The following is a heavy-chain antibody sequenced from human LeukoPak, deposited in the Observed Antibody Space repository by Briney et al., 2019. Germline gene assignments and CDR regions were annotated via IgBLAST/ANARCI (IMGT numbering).Heavy chain of an antibody. D-gene: IGHD6-13*01. J-gene: IGHJ4*02. Sequence: GGSLRLSCAVSGFTFSGFWMSWSRQAPGKGLEWVASINSDGSEGYYADVVKGRFTISRDNAKNSLYLQMNSLRAEDTAVYYCARQGIAAAGMVDYWGQGTLVTVSS. CDR1: GFTFSGFW. V-gene: IGHV3-7*01. CDR2: INSDGSEG. CDR3: ARQGIAAAGMVDY.